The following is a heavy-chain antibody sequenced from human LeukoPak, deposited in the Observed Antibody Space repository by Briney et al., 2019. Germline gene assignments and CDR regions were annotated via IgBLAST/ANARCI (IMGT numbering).Heavy chain of an antibody. D-gene: IGHD6-13*01. CDR2: IWYDGSNK. V-gene: IGHV3-33*01. Sequence: PGRSLRLSCAASGFTFSNYGVHWVRQAPGKGLEWVAVIWYDGSNKYYADSVKGRFTLSRDNSKNTLFLQMNSLRPEDTAVYFCARDLTQLALFDYWGQGTLVTVSS. J-gene: IGHJ4*02. CDR1: GFTFSNYG. CDR3: ARDLTQLALFDY.